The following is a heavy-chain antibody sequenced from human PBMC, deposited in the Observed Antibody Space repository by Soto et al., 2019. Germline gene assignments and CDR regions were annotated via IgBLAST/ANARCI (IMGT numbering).Heavy chain of an antibody. CDR3: ARGGFSKILDY. Sequence: SEALYVTSAVYGGSFSGYYWIWIRQPPGKGLEWIGEINHSGSTNYNPSLKSRVTISVDTSKNQFSLKLSSVTAADAAVYYCARGGFSKILDYWGQGTLLTDSS. CDR2: INHSGST. V-gene: IGHV4-34*01. D-gene: IGHD3-3*02. J-gene: IGHJ4*02. CDR1: GGSFSGYY.